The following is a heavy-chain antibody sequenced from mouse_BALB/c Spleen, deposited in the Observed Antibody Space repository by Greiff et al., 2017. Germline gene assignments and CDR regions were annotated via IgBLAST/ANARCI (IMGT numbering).Heavy chain of an antibody. Sequence: EVQLQESGGGLVKPGGSLKLSCAASGFAFSSYDMSWVRQTPEKRLEWVAYISSGGGSTYYPDTVKGRFTISRDNAKNTLYLQMSSLKSEDTAMYYCARHKGSDDGYYYAMDYWGQGTSVTVSS. D-gene: IGHD2-3*01. J-gene: IGHJ4*01. CDR1: GFAFSSYD. V-gene: IGHV5-12-1*01. CDR3: ARHKGSDDGYYYAMDY. CDR2: ISSGGGST.